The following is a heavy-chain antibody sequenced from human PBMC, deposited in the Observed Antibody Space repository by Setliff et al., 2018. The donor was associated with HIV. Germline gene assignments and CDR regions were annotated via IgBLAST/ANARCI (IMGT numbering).Heavy chain of an antibody. Sequence: ASVKVSCKASGYTFIGHYIHWVRQAPGRGLEWMGWINPNSGDTKYAQKFQDRVSLTRDTSLSTAYMELSSLTSDDTAIYYCARDMFEIWERSLAKGDEFDPWGQGSLVTVSS. CDR1: GYTFIGHY. CDR3: ARDMFEIWERSLAKGDEFDP. D-gene: IGHD3-10*02. J-gene: IGHJ5*02. CDR2: INPNSGDT. V-gene: IGHV1-2*02.